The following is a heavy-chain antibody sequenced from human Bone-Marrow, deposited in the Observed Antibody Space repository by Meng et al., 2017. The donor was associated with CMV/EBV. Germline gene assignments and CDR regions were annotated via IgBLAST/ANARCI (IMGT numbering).Heavy chain of an antibody. CDR3: ARSRYTSLPWFDR. D-gene: IGHD3-16*02. Sequence: SETLSLTCAVYGGSFSGYYWSWIRQPPGKGLEWIGQIDHGGSSKYNPSLKSRVTISVDTSKNQFSLRLNSVTAADTAVYYCARSRYTSLPWFDRWGQGTLVTVSS. J-gene: IGHJ5*02. CDR1: GGSFSGYY. V-gene: IGHV4-34*01. CDR2: IDHGGSS.